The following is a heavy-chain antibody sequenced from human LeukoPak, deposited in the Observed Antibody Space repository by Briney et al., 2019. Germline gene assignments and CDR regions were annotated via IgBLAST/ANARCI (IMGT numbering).Heavy chain of an antibody. J-gene: IGHJ6*03. CDR3: ARAGSSSLFYYYMDV. CDR2: MNPNSGST. Sequence: ASVKVSCKASVYTFTTYDINWVRQATGQGLEWMGWMNPNSGSTGYAQKFQGRVTITRNTSINTAYMELSSLRSEDTAVYYCARAGSSSLFYYYMDVWGKGTTVTVSS. V-gene: IGHV1-8*03. D-gene: IGHD2-15*01. CDR1: VYTFTTYD.